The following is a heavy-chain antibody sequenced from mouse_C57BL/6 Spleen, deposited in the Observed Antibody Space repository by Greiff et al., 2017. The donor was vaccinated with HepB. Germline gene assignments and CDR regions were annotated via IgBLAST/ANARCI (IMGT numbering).Heavy chain of an antibody. CDR1: GFTFSSYA. D-gene: IGHD2-4*01. V-gene: IGHV5-4*01. CDR3: AREGYDYDFDY. J-gene: IGHJ2*01. CDR2: ISDGGSYT. Sequence: VQVVESGGGLVKPGGSLKLSCAASGFTFSSYAMSWVRQTPEKRLEWVATISDGGSYTYYPDNVKGRFTISRDNAKNKLYLQMSHLKSEDTAMYYCAREGYDYDFDYWGQGTTLTVSS.